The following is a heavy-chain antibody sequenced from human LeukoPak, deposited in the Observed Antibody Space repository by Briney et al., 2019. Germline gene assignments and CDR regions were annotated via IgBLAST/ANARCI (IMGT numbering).Heavy chain of an antibody. CDR1: GGSISSYY. CDR3: AREEAVAGRGFDP. D-gene: IGHD6-19*01. Sequence: SETLSLTCTVSGGSISSYYWSWIRQPPRKGLELMGNIYYSWSTNYNPSLQSQVTISVDTSKTTFSLKLSPVTAADTAVYYCAREEAVAGRGFDPWGQGTLVTVSS. V-gene: IGHV4-59*13. J-gene: IGHJ5*02. CDR2: IYYSWST.